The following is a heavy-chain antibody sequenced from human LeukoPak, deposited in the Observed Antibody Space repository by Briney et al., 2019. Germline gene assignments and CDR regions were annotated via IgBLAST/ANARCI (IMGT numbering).Heavy chain of an antibody. V-gene: IGHV5-51*01. D-gene: IGHD3-10*01. CDR3: ARLGYHSASGKTKGGSWFDP. Sequence: GESLKISCKASGYNFPNYWIGWVRQVAGKGLEYMGFIYPDDSGTEYSPAFQGHVTISADKSIATAYLQLDSLKASDTAMYYCARLGYHSASGKTKGGSWFDPWGQGTLVTVSS. CDR1: GYNFPNYW. CDR2: IYPDDSGT. J-gene: IGHJ5*01.